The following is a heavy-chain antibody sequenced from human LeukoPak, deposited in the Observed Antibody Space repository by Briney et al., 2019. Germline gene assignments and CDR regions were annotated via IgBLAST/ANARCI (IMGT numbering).Heavy chain of an antibody. Sequence: ASVKVSCKASGYTFTGYYMHWVRQAPGQGLEWMGWINPNNGGTNYAQKFQGRVTMTRDTSISTAYMELSRLRSDDTAVYYCARVAMVRGGNWFDPWGQGTLATVSS. CDR3: ARVAMVRGGNWFDP. J-gene: IGHJ5*02. CDR2: INPNNGGT. CDR1: GYTFTGYY. V-gene: IGHV1-2*02. D-gene: IGHD3-10*01.